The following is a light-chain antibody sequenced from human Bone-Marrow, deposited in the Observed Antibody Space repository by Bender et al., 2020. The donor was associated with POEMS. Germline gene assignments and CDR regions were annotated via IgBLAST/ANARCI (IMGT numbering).Light chain of an antibody. CDR3: CSYADGGTAWV. CDR2: EVT. CDR1: SSDIGTYNY. V-gene: IGLV2-23*02. J-gene: IGLJ3*02. Sequence: QSALTQPASVSGSPGQTITISCTGTSSDIGTYNYVSWFQQHPEKAPKLLIYEVTKGASGLSHRFSGSKSGDTASLTISGLQAEDEADYYCCSYADGGTAWVFGGGTKLTVL.